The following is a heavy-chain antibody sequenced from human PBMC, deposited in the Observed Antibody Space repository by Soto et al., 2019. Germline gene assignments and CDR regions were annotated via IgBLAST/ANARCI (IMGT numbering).Heavy chain of an antibody. D-gene: IGHD6-19*01. CDR2: IKEDGSEK. V-gene: IGHV3-7*01. CDR3: ARHSSGGPLLFDP. Sequence: GGSLRLSCAVSGFTFSTYWMSWVRQAPGKGLEWVASIKEDGSEKYYVDSVKGRFTTSRDNAKNSLYFQMNSLRAEDTAGYYCARHSSGGPLLFDPWGQGTLVTVSS. J-gene: IGHJ5*02. CDR1: GFTFSTYW.